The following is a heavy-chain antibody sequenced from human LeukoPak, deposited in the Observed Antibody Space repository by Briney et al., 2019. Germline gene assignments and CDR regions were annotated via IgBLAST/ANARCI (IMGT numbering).Heavy chain of an antibody. CDR1: GYTLTELS. D-gene: IGHD1-1*01. V-gene: IGHV1-24*01. CDR2: FDPEDSET. Sequence: ASVKVSCKVSGYTLTELSMHWVRQAPGKGLEWMGGFDPEDSETIYAQKFQGRVTMTEDTSTDTAYMELSSLRSEDTAVYYCATGYADDNWFDPWGQGTLVTVSS. CDR3: ATGYADDNWFDP. J-gene: IGHJ5*02.